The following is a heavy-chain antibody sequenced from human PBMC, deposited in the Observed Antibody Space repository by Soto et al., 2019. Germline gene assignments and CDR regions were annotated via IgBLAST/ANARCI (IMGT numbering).Heavy chain of an antibody. CDR2: TYSDGST. J-gene: IGHJ6*02. D-gene: IGHD2-8*01. V-gene: IGHV3-53*01. CDR3: ARDRLTVGVREYYGMDV. Sequence: EVQLVESGGGLIQPGGSLRLSCAASGFTVSSTYMSWVRQAPRKGLEWVSITYSDGSTHYADSVKGRFTISRDNSNNTLYLEMNSLRAEDTAVYYCARDRLTVGVREYYGMDVWGQGTTVTVSS. CDR1: GFTVSSTY.